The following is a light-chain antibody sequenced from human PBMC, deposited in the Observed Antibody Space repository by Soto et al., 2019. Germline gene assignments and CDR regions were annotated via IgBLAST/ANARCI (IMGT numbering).Light chain of an antibody. CDR3: QQRTNWPGIT. Sequence: EIVLTQSPATLSLSPGERGTLSCRASQSVSTYLAWYQQKPGQAPRLLIFDASYMATGIPARFSGSGSGPDFTLTISSLEPEDFAVYFCQQRTNWPGITFGQGTRLEIK. V-gene: IGKV3-11*01. J-gene: IGKJ5*01. CDR1: QSVSTY. CDR2: DAS.